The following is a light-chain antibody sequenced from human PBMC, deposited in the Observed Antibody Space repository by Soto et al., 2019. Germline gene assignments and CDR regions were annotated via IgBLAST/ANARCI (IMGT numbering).Light chain of an antibody. J-gene: IGLJ2*01. V-gene: IGLV1-44*01. CDR3: AAWDGSLKGLV. Sequence: QSVLTQPPSASGTPGQRVTISCSGSSSNIGNNPVNWYQQLPGTAPKLLIYGNNQRPSGVPDRFSGSKSGTSASLAISGLQSDDEADYYCAAWDGSLKGLVFGGGTKLTVL. CDR2: GNN. CDR1: SSNIGNNP.